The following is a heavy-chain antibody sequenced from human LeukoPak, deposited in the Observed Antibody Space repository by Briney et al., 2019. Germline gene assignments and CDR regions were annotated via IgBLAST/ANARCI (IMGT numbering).Heavy chain of an antibody. Sequence: ASVKVSCKASGYTFTSYDINWVRQATGQGLEWMGWMNPNSGNTGYAQKFQGRVTMTRNTSISTAYMELSSLRSEDTAVYYCARGLQYYDILTGYWDDYWGQGTLVTVSS. V-gene: IGHV1-8*01. CDR2: MNPNSGNT. CDR3: ARGLQYYDILTGYWDDY. D-gene: IGHD3-9*01. CDR1: GYTFTSYD. J-gene: IGHJ4*02.